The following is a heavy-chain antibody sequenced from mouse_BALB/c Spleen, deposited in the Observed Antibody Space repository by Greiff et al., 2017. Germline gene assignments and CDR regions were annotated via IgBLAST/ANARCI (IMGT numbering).Heavy chain of an antibody. J-gene: IGHJ1*01. Sequence: EVQVVESGGGLVQPGGSRKLSCAASGFTFSSFGMHWVRQAPEKGLEWVAYISSGSSTIYYADTVKGRFTISRDNPKNTLFLQMTSLRSEDTAMYYCARSYYGSSWYFDVWGAGTTVTVSS. V-gene: IGHV5-17*02. CDR2: ISSGSSTI. CDR3: ARSYYGSSWYFDV. CDR1: GFTFSSFG. D-gene: IGHD1-1*01.